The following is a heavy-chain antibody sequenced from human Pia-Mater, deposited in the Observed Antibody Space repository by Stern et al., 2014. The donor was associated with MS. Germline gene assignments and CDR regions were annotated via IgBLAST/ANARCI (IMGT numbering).Heavy chain of an antibody. CDR1: GYTFTSYH. V-gene: IGHV1-46*01. CDR3: ARDSFEQPVLLY. D-gene: IGHD6-6*01. Sequence: QVQLVQSGAEVKKPGASVKVSCKASGYTFTSYHMHWVRQAPGQGLEWMGIVNPSGGRTSYAQKFQGRLTMTRDTSTSTVYMELSSLRSEDTAVYCCARDSFEQPVLLYWGQGTLVTVSS. J-gene: IGHJ4*02. CDR2: VNPSGGRT.